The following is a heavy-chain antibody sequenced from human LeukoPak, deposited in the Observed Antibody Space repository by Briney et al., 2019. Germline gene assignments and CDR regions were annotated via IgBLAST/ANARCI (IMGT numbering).Heavy chain of an antibody. Sequence: GRSLRLSCAVSGFTFDDYAMHWVRQVPGKGLEWVSGINWNSDSIGYADSVKGRFTTSRDNAKNSLYLQMNSLRAEDTAVYYCARLREIPVFGVVTKSTSYFDYWGQGTLVTVSS. CDR2: INWNSDSI. J-gene: IGHJ4*02. CDR3: ARLREIPVFGVVTKSTSYFDY. V-gene: IGHV3-9*01. D-gene: IGHD3-3*01. CDR1: GFTFDDYA.